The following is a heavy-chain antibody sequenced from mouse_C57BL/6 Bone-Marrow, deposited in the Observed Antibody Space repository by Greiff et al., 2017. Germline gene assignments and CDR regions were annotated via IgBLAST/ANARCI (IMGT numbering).Heavy chain of an antibody. Sequence: VQLQQSGAELVRPGASVTLSCKASGYTFTDYEMHWVKQTPVHGLEWIGAIDPETGGTAYNQKFKGKAILTADKSSSTAYMELRSLTSEDSAVYYCTIYYGKGDYAMDYWGQGTSGTVSS. J-gene: IGHJ4*01. CDR1: GYTFTDYE. D-gene: IGHD2-1*01. CDR2: IDPETGGT. CDR3: TIYYGKGDYAMDY. V-gene: IGHV1-15*01.